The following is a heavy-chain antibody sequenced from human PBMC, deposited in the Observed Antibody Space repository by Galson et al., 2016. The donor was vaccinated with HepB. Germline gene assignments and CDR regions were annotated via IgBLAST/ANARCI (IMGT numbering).Heavy chain of an antibody. V-gene: IGHV3-48*04. CDR2: ISSIGGSI. J-gene: IGHJ4*02. CDR3: ARSVGRGPAAHFDF. D-gene: IGHD2-2*01. Sequence: SLRLSCAASGFTSTRYTMNWVRQSPGKGLEWISYISSIGGSIHYADSVEGRFTISRDNAKNSLYLQMYSLRAEDTAVYYCARSVGRGPAAHFDFWGQGTLVTVSS. CDR1: GFTSTRYT.